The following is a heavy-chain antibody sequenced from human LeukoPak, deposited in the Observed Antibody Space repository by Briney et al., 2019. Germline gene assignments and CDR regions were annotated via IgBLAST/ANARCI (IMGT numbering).Heavy chain of an antibody. V-gene: IGHV3-23*01. Sequence: GGSLRLSCAASGFTFSSYTMSWVRQAPGKGLEWVSTITTSDGNTYYADSVKGRFTISRDNAKNTLYLQMNSLRAEDTAVYYCAVPTTTETTDYFDYWGQGTLVTVSS. CDR2: ITTSDGNT. CDR1: GFTFSSYT. J-gene: IGHJ4*02. D-gene: IGHD4-17*01. CDR3: AVPTTTETTDYFDY.